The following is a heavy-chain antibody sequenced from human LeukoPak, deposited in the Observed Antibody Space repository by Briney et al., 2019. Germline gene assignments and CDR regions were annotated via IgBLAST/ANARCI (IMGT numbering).Heavy chain of an antibody. Sequence: SETLSLTCTVSGGSISSYYWSWIRQPAGKGLEWIGRIYTSGSTNYNPSLKSRVTMSVDTSKNHFSLKLSSVTAADTAVYYCARDRNYYDSSGYYFDAFDIWGQGTMVTVSS. V-gene: IGHV4-4*07. CDR3: ARDRNYYDSSGYYFDAFDI. J-gene: IGHJ3*02. D-gene: IGHD3-22*01. CDR1: GGSISSYY. CDR2: IYTSGST.